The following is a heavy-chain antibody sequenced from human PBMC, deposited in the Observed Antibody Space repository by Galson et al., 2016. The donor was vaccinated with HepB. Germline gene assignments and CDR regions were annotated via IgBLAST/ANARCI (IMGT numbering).Heavy chain of an antibody. CDR2: TSGSGGSM. V-gene: IGHV3-23*01. CDR1: GLTFRNYA. Sequence: SLRLSCAAPGLTFRNYAMSWVRQAPGKGLEWVSGTSGSGGSMYYADSVQGRFTISRDNSENTLYLQMNSLRVEDTAIYYCAKDLSSSILGGTGDALDIWGQGTVVTVSA. J-gene: IGHJ3*02. CDR3: AKDLSSSILGGTGDALDI. D-gene: IGHD7-27*01.